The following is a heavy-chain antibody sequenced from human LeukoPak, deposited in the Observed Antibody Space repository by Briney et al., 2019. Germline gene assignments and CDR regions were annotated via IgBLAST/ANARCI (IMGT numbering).Heavy chain of an antibody. J-gene: IGHJ2*01. CDR2: INAGGRT. D-gene: IGHD4-23*01. CDR1: GFTFSSHW. CDR3: VRGGLRWYPDYCYFDL. V-gene: IGHV3-74*01. Sequence: PGGSLRLSCVASGFTFSSHWMHSVRQPPGNGLVWVSRINAGGRTTYADSVQGRFTISRDNAKNTLYLQMNSLRDEDTAVYYCVRGGLRWYPDYCYFDLWGRGTLVTVSS.